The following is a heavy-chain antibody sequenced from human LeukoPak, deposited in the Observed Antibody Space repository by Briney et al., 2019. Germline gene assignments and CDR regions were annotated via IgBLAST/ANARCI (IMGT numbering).Heavy chain of an antibody. CDR1: EFTFSNYA. J-gene: IGHJ4*02. CDR2: ISGTSGTT. D-gene: IGHD4-17*01. Sequence: GGSLRLSCAASEFTFSNYAVSWVRQSPGKGLKWVSGISGTSGTTYYADSVKGRFTISRDNSKNTLYLQMNSLRAEDTAVYYCAKDQVSTVTYHDYWGQGTLVIVSS. CDR3: AKDQVSTVTYHDY. V-gene: IGHV3-23*01.